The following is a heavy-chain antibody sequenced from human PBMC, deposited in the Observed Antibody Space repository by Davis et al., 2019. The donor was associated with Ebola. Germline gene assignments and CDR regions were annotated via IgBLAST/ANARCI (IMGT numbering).Heavy chain of an antibody. CDR1: GGSISSYY. CDR3: ASLYSSGWYPDY. D-gene: IGHD6-19*01. V-gene: IGHV4-59*01. J-gene: IGHJ4*02. CDR2: IYYSGST. Sequence: MPSETLSLTCPVSGGSISSYYWSWIRQPPGKGLEWIGYIYYSGSTNYNPSLKSRVTISVDTPKNQFSLKLSSVTAAATAVYYCASLYSSGWYPDYWGQGTLVTVSS.